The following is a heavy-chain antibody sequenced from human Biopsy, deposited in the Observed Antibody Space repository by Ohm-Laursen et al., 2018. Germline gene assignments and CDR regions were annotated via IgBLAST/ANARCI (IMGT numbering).Heavy chain of an antibody. CDR2: IYYDGIT. Sequence: SDTLSLTCTVSGYSVTNDYYWGWIRQPPGKGLEWIGNIYYDGITYYNPSLKSRVAMSVDTSKNQFSLRLPSVTAADTAVYYCARVAGGYAYYYGMDVWGQGTTVIVSS. D-gene: IGHD5-12*01. CDR3: ARVAGGYAYYYGMDV. CDR1: GYSVTNDYY. V-gene: IGHV4-38-2*02. J-gene: IGHJ6*02.